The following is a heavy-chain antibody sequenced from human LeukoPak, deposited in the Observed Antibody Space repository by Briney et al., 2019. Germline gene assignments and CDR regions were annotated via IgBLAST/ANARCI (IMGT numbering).Heavy chain of an antibody. CDR3: ARGPLYSSGWYYFDY. CDR2: IYTSGST. D-gene: IGHD6-19*01. CDR1: GGSISSYY. J-gene: IGHJ4*02. V-gene: IGHV4-4*07. Sequence: SETLSFTCTVSGGSISSYYWSWIRQPAGKGLEWIGRIYTSGSTNYNPSLKSRVTISVDKSKNQFSLKLSSVTAADTAVYYCARGPLYSSGWYYFDYWGQGTLVTVSS.